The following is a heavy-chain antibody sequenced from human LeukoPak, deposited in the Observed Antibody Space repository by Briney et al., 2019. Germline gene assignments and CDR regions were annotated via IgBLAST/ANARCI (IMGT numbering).Heavy chain of an antibody. Sequence: GGSLRLSCAASGFTFSSYWMSWVRQAPGKGLEWVANIKQDGSEKYYVDSVKGRFTISRDNAKNSLYLQMSSLRAEDTAVYYCAREGPYGSGSYYNNYFDYWGQGTLVTVSS. CDR1: GFTFSSYW. D-gene: IGHD3-10*01. CDR2: IKQDGSEK. V-gene: IGHV3-7*01. J-gene: IGHJ4*02. CDR3: AREGPYGSGSYYNNYFDY.